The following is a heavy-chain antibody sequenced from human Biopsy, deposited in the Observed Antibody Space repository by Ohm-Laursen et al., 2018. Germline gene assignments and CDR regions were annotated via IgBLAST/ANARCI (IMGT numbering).Heavy chain of an antibody. Sequence: ASVKASCKASGYTFRGYYMHWVRQAPGQGLEWMGWIHPDSGVTNYAQKFQGRVTMTRDTSISTAYMELSMLGCDGTAVYYCARDKYRSWNYFDNWGQGSLVTVSS. CDR2: IHPDSGVT. J-gene: IGHJ4*02. V-gene: IGHV1-2*02. CDR1: GYTFRGYY. CDR3: ARDKYRSWNYFDN. D-gene: IGHD6-19*01.